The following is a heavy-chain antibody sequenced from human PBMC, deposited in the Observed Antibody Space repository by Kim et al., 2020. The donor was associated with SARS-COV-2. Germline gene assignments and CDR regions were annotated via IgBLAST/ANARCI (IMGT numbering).Heavy chain of an antibody. CDR1: GYTFTGYY. CDR2: INPNSGGT. Sequence: ASVKVYCKASGYTFTGYYMHWVRQAPGQGLEWMGRINPNSGGTNYAQKFQGRVTMTRDTSISTAYMELSRLRSDDTAVYYCARDGKGSSGWYYLDYWGQGTLVTVSS. CDR3: ARDGKGSSGWYYLDY. J-gene: IGHJ4*02. D-gene: IGHD6-19*01. V-gene: IGHV1-2*06.